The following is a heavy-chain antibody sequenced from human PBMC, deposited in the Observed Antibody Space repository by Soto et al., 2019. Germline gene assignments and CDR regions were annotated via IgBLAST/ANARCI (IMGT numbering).Heavy chain of an antibody. CDR3: AKAPVPDYDSRGGFDY. CDR2: ISYDGSNK. J-gene: IGHJ4*02. CDR1: GFTFSSYG. D-gene: IGHD3-22*01. V-gene: IGHV3-30*18. Sequence: QVQLVESGGGVVQPGRSLRLSCAASGFTFSSYGMHWVRQAPGKGLEWVAVISYDGSNKYYADSVKGRFTISRDNSKNTLYLQMNSLRAEDTAVYYCAKAPVPDYDSRGGFDYWGQGTLVTVSS.